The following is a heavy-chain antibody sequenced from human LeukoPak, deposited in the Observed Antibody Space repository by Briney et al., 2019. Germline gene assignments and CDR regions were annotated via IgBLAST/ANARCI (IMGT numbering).Heavy chain of an antibody. CDR3: ARDHGVNYDYVWGSYRPTAYFDY. Sequence: EASVKVSCKASGYTFTSYYMHWVRQAPGQGLEWMGIINPSGGSTRYAQKFQGRVTITADESTSTAYMELSSLRSEDTAVYYCARDHGVNYDYVWGSYRPTAYFDYWGQGTLVTVSS. J-gene: IGHJ4*02. CDR1: GYTFTSYY. CDR2: INPSGGST. D-gene: IGHD3-16*02. V-gene: IGHV1-46*01.